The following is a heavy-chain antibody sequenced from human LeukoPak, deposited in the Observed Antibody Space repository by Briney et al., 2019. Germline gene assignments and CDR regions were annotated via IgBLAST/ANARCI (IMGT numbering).Heavy chain of an antibody. J-gene: IGHJ4*02. Sequence: GGSLRLSCAASGFIFSSYSMNWVRQAPGKGLEWVAVISYDGSNKYYADSVKGRFTISRDNSKNTLYLQMNSLRAEDTAVYYCARDQHGPLDYWGQGTLVTVSS. CDR2: ISYDGSNK. V-gene: IGHV3-30*03. CDR1: GFIFSSYS. D-gene: IGHD2-8*01. CDR3: ARDQHGPLDY.